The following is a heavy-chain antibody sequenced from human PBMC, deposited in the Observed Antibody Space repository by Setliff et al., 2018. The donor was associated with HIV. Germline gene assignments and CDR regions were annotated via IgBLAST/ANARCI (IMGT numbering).Heavy chain of an antibody. V-gene: IGHV4-39*01. D-gene: IGHD1-26*01. CDR3: ARASGSYYVYWFDP. J-gene: IGHJ5*02. Sequence: SETLSLTCTVSGGSITSSSYYWGWIRQPPGKGLERIGSIYYSGRSYYSPSLKSRVSLSVDTSKNQFSLKLSSVTATDTAVYYCARASGSYYVYWFDPWGQGTLVTVSS. CDR2: IYYSGRS. CDR1: GGSITSSSYY.